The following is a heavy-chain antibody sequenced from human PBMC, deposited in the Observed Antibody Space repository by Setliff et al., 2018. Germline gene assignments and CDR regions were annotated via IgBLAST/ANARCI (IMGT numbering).Heavy chain of an antibody. CDR1: TFTFSKYA. V-gene: IGHV3-30*02. D-gene: IGHD3-16*01. Sequence: PGGSLRLSCVASTFTFSKYAVTWVRQAPGKGLDWVASVRFDGSYKVYADSVKGRFTVFRDNSKNTLYLQMNSLRAEDTAVYYCAKSWAPLISFGGVPPLYFDYWGQGTLVTVSS. CDR2: VRFDGSYK. CDR3: AKSWAPLISFGGVPPLYFDY. J-gene: IGHJ4*02.